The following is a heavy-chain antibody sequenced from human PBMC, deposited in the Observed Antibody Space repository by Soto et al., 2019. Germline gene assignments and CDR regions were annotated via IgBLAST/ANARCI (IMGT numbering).Heavy chain of an antibody. CDR3: ARAALPATAPFDY. CDR1: GGSISSYY. D-gene: IGHD2-2*01. J-gene: IGHJ4*02. CDR2: IYYSGST. Sequence: QVQLQESGPRLVKPSETLSLTCIVSGGSISSYYWSWIRQPPGKGLEWIGYIYYSGSTNYNPSLQNRVTLTVDTSKNQLSLKLTSVTAADTAVYYCARAALPATAPFDYWGQGTRVTVSS. V-gene: IGHV4-59*01.